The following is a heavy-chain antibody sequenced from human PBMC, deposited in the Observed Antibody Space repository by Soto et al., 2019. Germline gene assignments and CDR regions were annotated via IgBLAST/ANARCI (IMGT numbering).Heavy chain of an antibody. D-gene: IGHD6-13*01. V-gene: IGHV4-34*01. CDR1: GGSFSGYY. J-gene: IGHJ5*02. CDR2: INHSGST. CDR3: ASAHYSSSWSRGDWFDP. Sequence: SETLSLTCAVYGGSFSGYYWSWIRQPPGKGLEWIGEINHSGSTNYNPSLKSRVTISVDTSKNQFSLKLSSVTAADTAVYYCASAHYSSSWSRGDWFDPWGQGTLVTVSS.